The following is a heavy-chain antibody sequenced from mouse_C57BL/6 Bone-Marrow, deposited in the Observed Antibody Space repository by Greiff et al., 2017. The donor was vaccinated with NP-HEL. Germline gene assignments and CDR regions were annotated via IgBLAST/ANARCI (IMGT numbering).Heavy chain of an antibody. D-gene: IGHD1-1*01. V-gene: IGHV1-52*01. Sequence: VQPQQPGAELVRPGSSVKLSCKASGYTFTSYWMHWVKQRPIQGLEWIGNIDPSDSETHYNQKFKDKATLTVDKSSSTAYMQLSSLTSEDSAVYYCARLGVRYGYWGQGTTLTVSS. J-gene: IGHJ2*01. CDR1: GYTFTSYW. CDR2: IDPSDSET. CDR3: ARLGVRYGY.